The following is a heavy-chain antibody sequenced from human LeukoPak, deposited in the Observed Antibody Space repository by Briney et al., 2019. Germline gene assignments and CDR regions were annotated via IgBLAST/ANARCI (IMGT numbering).Heavy chain of an antibody. D-gene: IGHD2-15*01. J-gene: IGHJ4*02. Sequence: GGSLRLSCAASGFTFISYAMTWVRQAPGKGLEWVSSISGSGGDTYYADSVKGRFTISRDDYKNTLYLQMYSLRAEDTAVYYCAARKHLVVVVAATPVDYWGQGTLVTVSS. V-gene: IGHV3-23*01. CDR3: AARKHLVVVVAATPVDY. CDR2: ISGSGGDT. CDR1: GFTFISYA.